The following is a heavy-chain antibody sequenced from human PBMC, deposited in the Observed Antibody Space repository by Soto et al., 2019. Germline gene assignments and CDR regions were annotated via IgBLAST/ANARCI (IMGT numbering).Heavy chain of an antibody. D-gene: IGHD3-22*01. CDR1: GYSFYNYW. Sequence: GESLKISCKGFGYSFYNYWIGWVRQMPGKGLEWMGMIYPGDSETMYGPSFEGQVTISADKSINTAYLQWNSLKASDTAMYYCARRDLSTRYYFGLDVWGQGTTVTVSS. CDR2: IYPGDSET. CDR3: ARRDLSTRYYFGLDV. V-gene: IGHV5-51*01. J-gene: IGHJ6*02.